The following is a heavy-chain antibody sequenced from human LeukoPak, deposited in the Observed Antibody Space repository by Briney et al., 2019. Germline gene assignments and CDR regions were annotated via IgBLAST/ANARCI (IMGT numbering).Heavy chain of an antibody. CDR3: ASHRGYSGYDLDY. D-gene: IGHD5-12*01. J-gene: IGHJ4*02. Sequence: SETLSLTCTVSGGSISSGSYYWSWIRQPAGKGLEWIGRVYTSGITNYNPSLKSRVTISADTSKNQFSLKLSSVTAADTAVYFCASHRGYSGYDLDYWGQGTLVTVSS. CDR1: GGSISSGSYY. V-gene: IGHV4-61*02. CDR2: VYTSGIT.